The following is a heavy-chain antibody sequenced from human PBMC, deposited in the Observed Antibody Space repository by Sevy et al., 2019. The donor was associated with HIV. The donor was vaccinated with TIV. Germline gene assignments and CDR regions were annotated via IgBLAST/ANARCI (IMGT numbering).Heavy chain of an antibody. V-gene: IGHV4-31*03. CDR1: GGSISSGGYY. CDR2: IYYSGST. D-gene: IGHD3-3*01. Sequence: SETLSLTCTVSGGSISSGGYYWSWIRQHPGKGLEWIGYIYYSGSTYYKPSLKSRVTISVDTSKNHFALRLTSVTAADTAVYFCAREEEGSVIFGVVGAFDIWGQGTLVTVSS. J-gene: IGHJ3*02. CDR3: AREEEGSVIFGVVGAFDI.